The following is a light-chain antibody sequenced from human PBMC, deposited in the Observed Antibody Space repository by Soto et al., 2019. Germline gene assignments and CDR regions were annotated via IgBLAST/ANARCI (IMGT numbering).Light chain of an antibody. CDR3: QQRSNWPPIT. Sequence: EIVMTQSPATLSVSPGERATISCRASQGIIYNLAWFQQRPGQAPKLLIYNASKRATGVPVRSSGSGSGTDFTLTISSLEPEDFAVYYCQQRSNWPPITFGQGTRLEI. J-gene: IGKJ5*01. CDR2: NAS. CDR1: QGIIYN. V-gene: IGKV3-11*01.